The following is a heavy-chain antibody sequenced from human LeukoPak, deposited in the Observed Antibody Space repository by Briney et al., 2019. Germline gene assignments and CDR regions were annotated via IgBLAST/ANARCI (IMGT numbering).Heavy chain of an antibody. V-gene: IGHV4-39*01. Sequence: SETLSLTCTVSGGSISSSSYYWGWIRQPPGKGLEWIGSIYYSGSTYYNPSLKSRVTISVDTSKNQFFLKLSSVTAADTAVYYCARGPPYIVVVTAIGFFDYWGQGTLVTVSS. J-gene: IGHJ4*02. D-gene: IGHD2-21*02. CDR3: ARGPPYIVVVTAIGFFDY. CDR2: IYYSGST. CDR1: GGSISSSSYY.